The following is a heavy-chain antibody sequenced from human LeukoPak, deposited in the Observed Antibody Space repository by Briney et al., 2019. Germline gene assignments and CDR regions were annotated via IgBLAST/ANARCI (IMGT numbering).Heavy chain of an antibody. Sequence: ASVKVSCKASGYPFRSYVIHWLRQAPGQNLEWNGWINPANGNTKYSRNFQGRVTITRDTSASVVYMELSSLTYEDTAVYFCARDGYDADGYLDYWGQGALVPVSS. CDR2: INPANGNT. J-gene: IGHJ4*02. CDR1: GYPFRSYV. V-gene: IGHV1-3*01. D-gene: IGHD5-18*01. CDR3: ARDGYDADGYLDY.